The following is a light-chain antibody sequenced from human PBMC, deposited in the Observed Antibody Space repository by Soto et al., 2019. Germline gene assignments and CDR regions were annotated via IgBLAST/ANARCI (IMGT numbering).Light chain of an antibody. J-gene: IGKJ2*01. CDR3: QQTYSPPFT. V-gene: IGKV1-39*01. CDR1: HTFSSF. Sequence: DIQMTQSPSSLSASVGDRVTITCRASHTFSSFLNWYQQKRGKPPTLLIYGAYNLRSGVPSRVTGSGGGAEFRLTISSLQPDDFATYYCQQTYSPPFTFGQGTSLELK. CDR2: GAY.